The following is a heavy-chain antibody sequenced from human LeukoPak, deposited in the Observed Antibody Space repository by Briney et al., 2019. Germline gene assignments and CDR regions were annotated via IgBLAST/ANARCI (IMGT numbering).Heavy chain of an antibody. D-gene: IGHD3-10*01. CDR3: STDPRYYYGSGSPSPRIDY. CDR1: GFTFSGAA. V-gene: IGHV3-73*01. J-gene: IGHJ4*02. CDR2: IRSKANNYAT. Sequence: PGGSLKLSCAASGFTFSGAAMHWVRQASGKGLEWVGHIRSKANNYATTYAASVKGRFTISRDDSKNTAYLQMTSLKTEDTAVYFCSTDPRYYYGSGSPSPRIDYWGQGTLVTVSS.